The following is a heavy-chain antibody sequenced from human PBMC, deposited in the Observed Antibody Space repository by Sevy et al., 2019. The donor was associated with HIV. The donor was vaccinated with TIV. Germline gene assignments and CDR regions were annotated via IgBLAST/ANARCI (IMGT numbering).Heavy chain of an antibody. D-gene: IGHD1-1*01. V-gene: IGHV5-51*01. CDR2: IFPDDSET. J-gene: IGHJ5*02. Sequence: GESLKISCQGSGYNFASYWIAWVRQMPGKGLEWMGIIFPDDSETSYSSSFQGQVTISADKSMQTAYLQWSSLKTSDTAIYYCARKDMEENWFDPWGQGTLVTVSS. CDR3: ARKDMEENWFDP. CDR1: GYNFASYW.